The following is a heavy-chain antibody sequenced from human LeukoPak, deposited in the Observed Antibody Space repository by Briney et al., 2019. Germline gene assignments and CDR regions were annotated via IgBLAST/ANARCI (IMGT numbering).Heavy chain of an antibody. CDR2: IIPIFGAA. Sequence: GASVKVSCRASGGTFSSYAISWVRQAPGQGLEWMGGIIPIFGAANYAQKFQGRVTITADKSTSTAYMELSSLRSEDTAVYYCARDRGSGSYTHYYYCYYMDVWGKGATVTVSS. D-gene: IGHD1-26*01. CDR3: ARDRGSGSYTHYYYCYYMDV. CDR1: GGTFSSYA. J-gene: IGHJ6*03. V-gene: IGHV1-69*06.